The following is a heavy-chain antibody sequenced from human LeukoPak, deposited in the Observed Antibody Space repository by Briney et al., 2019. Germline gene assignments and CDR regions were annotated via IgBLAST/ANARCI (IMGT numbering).Heavy chain of an antibody. D-gene: IGHD4-17*01. Sequence: PGRSLRLSCAASGFTFSSYGMHWVRQDPGKGLEWVAVISYDGSNKYYADSVKGRFTISRDNSKNTLYLQMNSLRAEDTAVYYCAKIRGYGDYYDAFDIWGQGTMVTVSS. CDR3: AKIRGYGDYYDAFDI. CDR2: ISYDGSNK. CDR1: GFTFSSYG. V-gene: IGHV3-30*18. J-gene: IGHJ3*02.